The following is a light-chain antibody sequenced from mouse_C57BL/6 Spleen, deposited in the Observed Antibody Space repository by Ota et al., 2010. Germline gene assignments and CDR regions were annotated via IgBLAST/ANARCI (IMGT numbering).Light chain of an antibody. J-gene: IGKJ2*01. Sequence: DVVMTQTPLSLPVSLGDQASISCRSSQSLVHSNGNTYLHWYLQKPGRSPKLLIYKVSKPIFWGPRQVQWQWIRDRFTLKISRVEAEDLGVYFCSQSTHVPYTFGGGPSXK. CDR2: KVS. V-gene: IGKV1-110*01. CDR3: SQSTHVPYT. CDR1: QSLVHSNGNTY.